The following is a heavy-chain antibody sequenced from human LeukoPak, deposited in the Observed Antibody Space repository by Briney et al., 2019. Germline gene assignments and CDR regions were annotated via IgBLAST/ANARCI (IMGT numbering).Heavy chain of an antibody. CDR2: IWYDGSNK. CDR3: AKDRTYYGSGSIAFDI. V-gene: IGHV3-33*06. CDR1: GFTFSSYG. D-gene: IGHD3-10*01. J-gene: IGHJ3*02. Sequence: GGSLRLSCAASGFTFSSYGMHWVRQAPGKGLEWVAVIWYDGSNKYYADSVKGRFTISRDNSKNTLYLQMNSLRAEDTAVYYCAKDRTYYGSGSIAFDIWGQGTMVTVSS.